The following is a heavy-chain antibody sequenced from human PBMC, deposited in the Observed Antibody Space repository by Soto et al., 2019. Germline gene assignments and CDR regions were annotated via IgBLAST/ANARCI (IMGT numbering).Heavy chain of an antibody. V-gene: IGHV1-69*13. Sequence: SVKVSCKASGGTFSSYAISWVRQAPGQGLEWMGGIIPIFGTANYAQKFQGRVTITADESTSTAYMELSSLRSEDTAVYYCARSTLRLDAFDIWGQGTMVTVSS. J-gene: IGHJ3*02. CDR1: GGTFSSYA. CDR3: ARSTLRLDAFDI. CDR2: IIPIFGTA. D-gene: IGHD4-17*01.